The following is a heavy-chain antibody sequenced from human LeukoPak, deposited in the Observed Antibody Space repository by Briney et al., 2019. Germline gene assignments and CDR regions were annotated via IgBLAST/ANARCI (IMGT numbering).Heavy chain of an antibody. CDR3: TTTLYNHGRIAFDP. CDR2: SYYSGST. Sequence: SETLSLTCTVSGGSIISGVYYWTWLRQRPGTGLEWIGYSYYSGSTYYNPSLKSRVTISVDTSENRFSLKLDSVTAADTAMYYCTTTLYNHGRIAFDPWGQGTLVTVSS. D-gene: IGHD1-14*01. V-gene: IGHV4-31*03. CDR1: GGSIISGVYY. J-gene: IGHJ5*02.